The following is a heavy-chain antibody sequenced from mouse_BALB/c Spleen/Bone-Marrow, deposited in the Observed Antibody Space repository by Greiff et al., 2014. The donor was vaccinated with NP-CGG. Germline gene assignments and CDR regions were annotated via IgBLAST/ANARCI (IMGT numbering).Heavy chain of an antibody. CDR1: GYTFTGYW. Sequence: VQLQQSGAELVKPGASVKLSCKASGYTFTGYWMHWVKQRPGQGLEWIGEINPSNGRADYKEKFRSKATLTVDRSSSTAYMQLSSPADEDSAYCECAQAGSYDEFDYWGQGTLVTVSA. D-gene: IGHD2-12*01. V-gene: IGHV1S81*02. CDR3: AQAGSYDEFDY. J-gene: IGHJ3*01. CDR2: INPSNGRA.